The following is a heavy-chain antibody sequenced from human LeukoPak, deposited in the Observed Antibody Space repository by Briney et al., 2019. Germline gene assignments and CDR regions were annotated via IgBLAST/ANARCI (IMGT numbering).Heavy chain of an antibody. CDR1: GGSVSSSYYY. CDR2: VFNGGSV. J-gene: IGHJ6*02. Sequence: SETLSLTCTVSGGSVSSSYYYWNWIRQPPGKGLEWIGYVFNGGSVNYNPSLQSRVTISVDTSKSQFSLKLTSVTTADTAVYYCATDYCSSTSCYTMGGYYYYGMDVWGQGTTVTVSS. V-gene: IGHV4-61*01. CDR3: ATDYCSSTSCYTMGGYYYYGMDV. D-gene: IGHD2-2*02.